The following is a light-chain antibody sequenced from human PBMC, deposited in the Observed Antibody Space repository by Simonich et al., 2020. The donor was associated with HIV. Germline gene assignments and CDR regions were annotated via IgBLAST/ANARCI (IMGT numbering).Light chain of an antibody. V-gene: IGKV3D-15*01. CDR3: QQYNKWPPWT. J-gene: IGKJ1*01. Sequence: EIVMTQSPATLSVSPGERAPLSCRASQSVSSNLAGYQQKPGQAPRLLIYGASTRATGIPARFSGSGSGTEFTLTISSLQSEDFAVYYCQQYNKWPPWTFGQGTKVEIK. CDR2: GAS. CDR1: QSVSSN.